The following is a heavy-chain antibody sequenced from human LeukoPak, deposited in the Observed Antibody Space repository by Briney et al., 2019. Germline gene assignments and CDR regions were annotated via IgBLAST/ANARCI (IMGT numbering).Heavy chain of an antibody. CDR3: AKEWQLLWGCTSGSFDY. J-gene: IGHJ4*02. V-gene: IGHV3-23*01. Sequence: GGSLRLSCAASGFTFSSYAMSWVRQAPGKGLEWVSAIRGSGRSTDYADSVKGRFTISRDNSKNTLYLQMNSLRAEDTAVYYCAKEWQLLWGCTSGSFDYWGQGTLVTVSS. CDR2: IRGSGRST. CDR1: GFTFSSYA. D-gene: IGHD3-10*01.